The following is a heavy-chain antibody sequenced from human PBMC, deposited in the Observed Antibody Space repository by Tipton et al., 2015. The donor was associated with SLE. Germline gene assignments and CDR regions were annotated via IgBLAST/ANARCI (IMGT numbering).Heavy chain of an antibody. J-gene: IGHJ4*02. CDR3: ARADDGNPNY. V-gene: IGHV1-18*04. D-gene: IGHD4-23*01. CDR2: ISPHTGLT. CDR1: GYTFTVYY. Sequence: QSGAEVKKPGASVKVSCKASGYTFTVYYMHWVRQAPGQGLEWMGWISPHTGLTNYAQKFLGRVTMTTDTSTSTAYMELRSLRSDDTAVYYCARADDGNPNYWGQGTLVTVSS.